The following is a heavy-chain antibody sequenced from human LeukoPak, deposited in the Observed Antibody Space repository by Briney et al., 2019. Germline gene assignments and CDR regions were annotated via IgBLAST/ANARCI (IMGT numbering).Heavy chain of an antibody. V-gene: IGHV3-21*01. CDR2: ITSSSSSM. D-gene: IGHD7-27*01. Sequence: PGGSLRLSRVASGFTFSIYTMSWVRQAPGKGLEWVSSITSSSSSMYSADSVKGRLTISRDNAKNSLYLQMNSLRAEDTAVYYCARDLAWGGYWGQGTLVTVSS. CDR1: GFTFSIYT. CDR3: ARDLAWGGY. J-gene: IGHJ4*02.